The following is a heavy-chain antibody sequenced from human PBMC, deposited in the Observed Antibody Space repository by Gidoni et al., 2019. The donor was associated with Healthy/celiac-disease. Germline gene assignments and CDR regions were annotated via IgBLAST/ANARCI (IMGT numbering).Heavy chain of an antibody. CDR3: TLRITIFGVVNVY. CDR1: GFPFSNAW. D-gene: IGHD3-3*01. J-gene: IGHJ4*02. CDR2: IKSKTDGGTT. V-gene: IGHV3-15*01. Sequence: EVQLVESGGGLVKPGGSLRLSCAASGFPFSNAWMRWVRQAPGKGLAWVGRIKSKTDGGTTDYAAPVKGRFTISRDDSKNTLYLQMNSLKTEDTAVYYCTLRITIFGVVNVYWGQGTLVTVSS.